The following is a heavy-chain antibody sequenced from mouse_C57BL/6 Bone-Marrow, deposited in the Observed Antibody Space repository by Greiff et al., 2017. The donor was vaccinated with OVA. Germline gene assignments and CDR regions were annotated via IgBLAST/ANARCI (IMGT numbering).Heavy chain of an antibody. CDR2: ISNLAYSI. CDR3: ARGDYGSDYAMDY. Sequence: EVQVVESGGGLVQPGGSLKLSCAASGFTFSDYGMAWVRQAPRKGPAWVAFISNLAYSIYSAVTVTGRFTSSRENAQNTLYLEMSSLRSEDTAMYYCARGDYGSDYAMDYWGQGTSVTVSS. D-gene: IGHD1-1*01. J-gene: IGHJ4*01. V-gene: IGHV5-15*01. CDR1: GFTFSDYG.